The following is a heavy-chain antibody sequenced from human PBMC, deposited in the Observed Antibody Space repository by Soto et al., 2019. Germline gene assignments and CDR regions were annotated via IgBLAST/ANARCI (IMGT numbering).Heavy chain of an antibody. J-gene: IGHJ4*02. Sequence: QVQLVQSGAEVQKPGASVKVSCKASGYTFTSYDINWVRQATGQGLEGMGWMNPNSGNTGYAQKFQGRVTMTRNTSISTAYMELSSLRSEDTAVYYCAFFGSSSLAFDYWGQGTLVTVSS. CDR2: MNPNSGNT. CDR1: GYTFTSYD. CDR3: AFFGSSSLAFDY. V-gene: IGHV1-8*01. D-gene: IGHD6-6*01.